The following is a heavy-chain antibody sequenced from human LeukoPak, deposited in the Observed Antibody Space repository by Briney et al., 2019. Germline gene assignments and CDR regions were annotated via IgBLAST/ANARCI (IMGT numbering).Heavy chain of an antibody. D-gene: IGHD2-21*01. CDR1: GFTFSDYY. CDR3: ARVGQQPDLWWSSYYGMDV. CDR2: ISSSGSTI. V-gene: IGHV3-11*01. Sequence: GGSLRLSCAASGFTFSDYYMSWIRQAPGKGLEWVSYISSSGSTIYYADSVKGRFTISRDNAKNSLYLQMNSLRAEDTAVYYCARVGQQPDLWWSSYYGMDVWGQGTTVTVSS. J-gene: IGHJ6*02.